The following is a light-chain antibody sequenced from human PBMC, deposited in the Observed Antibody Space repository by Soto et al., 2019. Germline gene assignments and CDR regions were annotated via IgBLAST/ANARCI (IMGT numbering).Light chain of an antibody. V-gene: IGKV1-5*03. Sequence: IQLTQSPATLSGSVGDRVTITCWASQSIGTWLAWYQQKPGKAPKLLIYKASTLKSGVPSRFSGSGSGTEFTLTISSLQPDDFATYYCQHHNSYSEAFGQGTKVDI. CDR1: QSIGTW. CDR2: KAS. J-gene: IGKJ1*01. CDR3: QHHNSYSEA.